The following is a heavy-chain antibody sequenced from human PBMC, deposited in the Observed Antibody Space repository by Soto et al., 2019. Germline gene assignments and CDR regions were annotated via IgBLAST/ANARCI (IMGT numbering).Heavy chain of an antibody. CDR3: ATMGRPYCSSTSCYGEGRIDP. CDR1: GGSISSSSYY. CDR2: IYYSGST. J-gene: IGHJ5*02. D-gene: IGHD2-2*01. Sequence: SETLSLTCTVSGGSISSSSYYWGWIRQPPGKGLEWIGSIYYSGSTYYNPSLKSRVTISVDTSKNQFSLKLSSVTAADTAVYYCATMGRPYCSSTSCYGEGRIDPWGQGTLVTVSS. V-gene: IGHV4-39*01.